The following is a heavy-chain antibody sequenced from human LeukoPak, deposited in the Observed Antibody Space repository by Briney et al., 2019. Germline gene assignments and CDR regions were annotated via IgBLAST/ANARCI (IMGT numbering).Heavy chain of an antibody. CDR2: INSDGSST. Sequence: GGSLRLSCVASGFTFSSYWMHWVRQAPGKGLVWVSRINSDGSSTSYADSVKGRFTISRDNAKNTLYLQMNSLRAEDTAVYYCVSGSGYYLDYWGQGTLVTVSS. CDR3: VSGSGYYLDY. V-gene: IGHV3-74*01. D-gene: IGHD3-22*01. J-gene: IGHJ4*02. CDR1: GFTFSSYW.